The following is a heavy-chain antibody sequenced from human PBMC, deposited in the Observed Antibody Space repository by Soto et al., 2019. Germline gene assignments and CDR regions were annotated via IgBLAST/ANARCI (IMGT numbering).Heavy chain of an antibody. V-gene: IGHV1-24*01. D-gene: IGHD6-13*01. Sequence: ASVKVSCKASGYTFTSYYMHWVRQAPGKGLEWMGGFDPEDGETIYAQKFQGRVTMTEDTSTDTAYMELSSLRSEDTAVYYCATALAAATHFDYWGQGTLVTVSS. CDR3: ATALAAATHFDY. CDR2: FDPEDGET. J-gene: IGHJ4*02. CDR1: GYTFTSYY.